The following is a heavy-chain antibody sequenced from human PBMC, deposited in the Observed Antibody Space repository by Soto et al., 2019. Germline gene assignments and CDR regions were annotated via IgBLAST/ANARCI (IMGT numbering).Heavy chain of an antibody. V-gene: IGHV5-51*01. CDR2: IYPGDSDT. D-gene: IGHD3-10*01. CDR1: GYSFTGFW. CDR3: AREGVLLWFGELFRDAFDI. Sequence: PGESLKISWKGSGYSFTGFWSGWVRQMPGKGLEWMGIIYPGDSDTRYSPSFQGQVTISADKSISTAYLQWSSLKASDTAMYYCAREGVLLWFGELFRDAFDIWGQGTMVTVSS. J-gene: IGHJ3*02.